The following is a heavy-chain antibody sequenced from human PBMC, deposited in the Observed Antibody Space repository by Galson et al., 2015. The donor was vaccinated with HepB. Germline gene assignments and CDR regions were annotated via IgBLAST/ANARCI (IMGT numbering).Heavy chain of an antibody. Sequence: SVKVSCKASGGTFSSYAISWVRQAPGQGLEWMGRIIPILGIANYAQKFQGRVTITADKSTGTAYMELSSLRSEDTAVYYCARGRLGGAPLDYWGQGTLVTVSS. CDR1: GGTFSSYA. V-gene: IGHV1-69*04. CDR2: IIPILGIA. D-gene: IGHD3-16*01. J-gene: IGHJ4*02. CDR3: ARGRLGGAPLDY.